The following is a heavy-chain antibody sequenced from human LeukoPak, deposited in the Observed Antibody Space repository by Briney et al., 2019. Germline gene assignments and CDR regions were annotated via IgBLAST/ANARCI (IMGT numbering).Heavy chain of an antibody. Sequence: GRSLRLSCAASGFTFDDYAMHWVRQAPGKGLEWVSGISWNSGSIGYADSVKGRFTISRDNAKNSLYLQMNSLRAEDTALYYCAKDSSKYNSSSWFRYRYYYYGMDVWGQGTTVTVSS. CDR3: AKDSSKYNSSSWFRYRYYYYGMDV. CDR2: ISWNSGSI. V-gene: IGHV3-9*01. J-gene: IGHJ6*02. CDR1: GFTFDDYA. D-gene: IGHD6-13*01.